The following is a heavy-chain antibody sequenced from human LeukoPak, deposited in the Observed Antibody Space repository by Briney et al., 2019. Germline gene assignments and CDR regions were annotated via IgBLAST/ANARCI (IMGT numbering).Heavy chain of an antibody. CDR1: GGSITSSY. Sequence: SETLSLTCTVSGGSITSSYWNWIRQPAGRGLEWIGRLSSSGTTYNPSLKSRVTMSLDTSKNQFSLRLRSVTAADTAVYYCARELLGAPTPGAYWGQGTRVTVSS. J-gene: IGHJ4*02. CDR2: LSSSGTT. V-gene: IGHV4-4*07. CDR3: ARELLGAPTPGAY. D-gene: IGHD1-26*01.